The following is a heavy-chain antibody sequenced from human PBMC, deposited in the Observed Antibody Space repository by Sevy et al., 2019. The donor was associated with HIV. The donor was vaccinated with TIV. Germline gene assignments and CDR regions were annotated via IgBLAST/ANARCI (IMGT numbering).Heavy chain of an antibody. Sequence: GGSLRLSCAASGFTFNTHAMNWVRQAPGKGLEWVSVISGIGSSTYYADSVKGRYTISRANSKNTLYLQMNSLRADDTDVYYCAKALNPALESMIEVIFRSLKGFDVWGQGTMVTVSS. J-gene: IGHJ3*01. D-gene: IGHD3-22*01. CDR3: AKALNPALESMIEVIFRSLKGFDV. CDR2: ISGIGSST. CDR1: GFTFNTHA. V-gene: IGHV3-23*01.